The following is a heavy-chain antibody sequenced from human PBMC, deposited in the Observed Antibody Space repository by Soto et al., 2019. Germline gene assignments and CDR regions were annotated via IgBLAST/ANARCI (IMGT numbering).Heavy chain of an antibody. V-gene: IGHV1-3*01. CDR3: ARDSLGNVDF. CDR2: IDAGNGNT. Sequence: QVQLVQSGAEVKKPGASVKVSCKASGYTFTTYVMHWVRQAPGQRLEWMGWIDAGNGNTRYSQNFQGRVTITRDTSASTAYMEVSSLRSEDTAVYHCARDSLGNVDFWGQGTLVTVSS. J-gene: IGHJ4*02. D-gene: IGHD3-16*02. CDR1: GYTFTTYV.